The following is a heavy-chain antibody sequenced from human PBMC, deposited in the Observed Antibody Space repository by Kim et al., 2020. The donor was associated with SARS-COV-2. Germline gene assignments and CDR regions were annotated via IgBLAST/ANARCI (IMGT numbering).Heavy chain of an antibody. CDR1: GFTFSSYG. V-gene: IGHV3-30*18. CDR3: AKDQCRGYCSTRGYGMDV. D-gene: IGHD2-2*03. J-gene: IGHJ6*02. CDR2: ISYDGSNK. Sequence: GGSLRLSCAASGFTFSSYGMHWVRQAPGKGLEWVAVISYDGSNKYYADSVKGRFTISRDNSKNTLYLQMNSLRAEDTAVYYCAKDQCRGYCSTRGYGMDVWGQGTTVTVSS.